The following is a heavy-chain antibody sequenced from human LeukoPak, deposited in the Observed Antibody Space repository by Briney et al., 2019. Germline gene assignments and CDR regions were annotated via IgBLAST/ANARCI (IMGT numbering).Heavy chain of an antibody. D-gene: IGHD2-15*01. J-gene: IGHJ3*02. CDR1: GYTFTSYD. V-gene: IGHV1-8*01. CDR3: SSGLWGCSGGSCYSVYAFDI. CDR2: MNPNSGNT. Sequence: ASVKVSCKASGYTFTSYDINWVRQATGQGLEWMGWMNPNSGNTGYAQKFQGRVTMTRNTSISTAYMELSSLRSEDTAVYYCSSGLWGCSGGSCYSVYAFDIWGQGTMVTVSS.